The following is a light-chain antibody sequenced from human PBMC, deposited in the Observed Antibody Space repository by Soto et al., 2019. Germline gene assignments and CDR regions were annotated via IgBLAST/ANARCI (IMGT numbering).Light chain of an antibody. J-gene: IGKJ2*01. Sequence: DIQMTQSPSSVSASVGDRVTITCRASQGVNTWLAWYQQKPGKAPKLLIYAASTLQRGVPPRFSGSGSGTDFTLTINSLQLEDFAPYYCQQADSLPYTFGQGTKLEIK. CDR1: QGVNTW. CDR3: QQADSLPYT. CDR2: AAS. V-gene: IGKV1-12*01.